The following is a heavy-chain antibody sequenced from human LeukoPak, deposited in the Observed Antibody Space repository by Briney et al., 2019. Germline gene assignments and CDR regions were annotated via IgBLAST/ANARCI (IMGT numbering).Heavy chain of an antibody. V-gene: IGHV4-31*03. CDR2: IYFSGSA. CDR1: GDSISTGSDY. Sequence: SETLSLTCTVSGDSISTGSDYWSWIRQHPGKGLEWIGYIYFSGSAYYNPSLKSRVTISIDTSENQFSLKLSSVTAADTAVYYCARGYGSGSFSTFLFDYWGQGTLVTVSS. CDR3: ARGYGSGSFSTFLFDY. J-gene: IGHJ4*02. D-gene: IGHD3-10*01.